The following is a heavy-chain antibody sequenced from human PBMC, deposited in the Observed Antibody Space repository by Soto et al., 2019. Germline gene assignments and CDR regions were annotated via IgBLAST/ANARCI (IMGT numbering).Heavy chain of an antibody. V-gene: IGHV1-18*01. CDR3: AKRTSVPGGHLDDY. Sequence: GASVKVSCKASGYTFTSYGISWVRQAPGQGLEWMGWISAYNGNTNYAQKLQGRVTMTTDTSTSTAYMELRSLRSDDTAVYYCAKRTSVPGGHLDDYWGHGTLVTVSS. D-gene: IGHD4-17*01. CDR1: GYTFTSYG. J-gene: IGHJ4*01. CDR2: ISAYNGNT.